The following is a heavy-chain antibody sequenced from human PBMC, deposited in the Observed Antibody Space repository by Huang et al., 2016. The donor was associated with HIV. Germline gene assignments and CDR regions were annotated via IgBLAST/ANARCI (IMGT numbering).Heavy chain of an antibody. J-gene: IGHJ4*02. Sequence: QVQLVQSGAEVKKPGASVKVSCKVSGYSLNEVSMHWVRQAPGKGCEWMGCVDVEDDERFRSQRLHGIVTLTGDTSTDTADMELSSLTTEYPAVYYCATEDFWERDCLESWGQGTLVTVSS. V-gene: IGHV1-24*01. CDR3: ATEDFWERDCLES. CDR1: GYSLNEVS. CDR2: VDVEDDER. D-gene: IGHD3-16*01.